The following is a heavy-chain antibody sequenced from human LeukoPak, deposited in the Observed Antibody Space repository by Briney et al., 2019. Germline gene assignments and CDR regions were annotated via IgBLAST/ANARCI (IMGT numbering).Heavy chain of an antibody. CDR2: ISGSGGST. D-gene: IGHD6-6*01. J-gene: IGHJ5*02. CDR3: AKDTSIAARPTNWFDP. Sequence: PGGSLRLSCAASGFTFSSYGMSWVRQAPGKGLEWVSAISGSGGSTYYADSVKGRFTISRDNSKNTLYLQMNSLRAEDTAVYYCAKDTSIAARPTNWFDPWGQGTLVTVSS. V-gene: IGHV3-23*01. CDR1: GFTFSSYG.